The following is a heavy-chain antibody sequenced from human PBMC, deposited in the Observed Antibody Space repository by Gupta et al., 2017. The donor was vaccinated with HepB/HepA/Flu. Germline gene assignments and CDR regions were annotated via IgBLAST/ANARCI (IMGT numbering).Heavy chain of an antibody. J-gene: IGHJ4*01. V-gene: IGHV4-34*01. Sequence: QVQLQQWGAGLLKPSETLSLTCAVYGGSFSGYYWSWIRQPPGKGLEWIGEINHSGSTNYNPYLKRRVTISVDTSKNQFSLKMSSVTAAETAXDXCARGQRQRGPPVTYYFDYWGHGTLVTVSS. CDR3: ARGQRQRGPPVTYYFDY. D-gene: IGHD4-11*01. CDR1: GGSFSGYY. CDR2: INHSGST.